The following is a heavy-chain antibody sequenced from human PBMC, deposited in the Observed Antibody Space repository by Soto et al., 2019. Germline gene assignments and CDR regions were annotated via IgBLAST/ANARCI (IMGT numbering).Heavy chain of an antibody. D-gene: IGHD1-1*01. CDR2: ISGNNGAT. J-gene: IGHJ4*02. Sequence: ASEEVSCKASGYTFANYGISWVRQAPGQGLEWMGWISGNNGATNYAPKVQDRITMTLDTSTGVASMALRSLRSDDTAIYYCVRDLKYLRVTGNWSFDFWGQGALVTVSS. V-gene: IGHV1-18*04. CDR3: VRDLKYLRVTGNWSFDF. CDR1: GYTFANYG.